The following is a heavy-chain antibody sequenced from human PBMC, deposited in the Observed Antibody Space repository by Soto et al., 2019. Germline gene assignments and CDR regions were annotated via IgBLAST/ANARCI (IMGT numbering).Heavy chain of an antibody. CDR3: VKDHRNSNSWYVRYYYYGMDV. Sequence: RRLSCAAAGCTFSSYAMHLVRQAPVNGLEYVSAISSNGGSRYYADSVKGRFTISRDNSKNTLYLQMSSLRAEDTAVYYCVKDHRNSNSWYVRYYYYGMDVWGQGTTVTVSX. J-gene: IGHJ6*02. CDR2: ISSNGGSR. CDR1: GCTFSSYA. D-gene: IGHD6-13*01. V-gene: IGHV3-64D*06.